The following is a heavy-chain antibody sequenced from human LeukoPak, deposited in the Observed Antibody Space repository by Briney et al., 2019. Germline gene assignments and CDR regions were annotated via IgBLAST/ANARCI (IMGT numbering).Heavy chain of an antibody. CDR1: GYTFTSYD. D-gene: IGHD6-13*01. CDR2: MNPNSGDT. Sequence: ASVKVSCKASGYTFTSYDINWVRQATGQGLEWMGWMNPNSGDTGYAQKFQGRVTITRNTSISTAYMEPSSLRSEDTAVYYCARGRDSSSWYKFQDAFDIWGQGTMVTVSS. CDR3: ARGRDSSSWYKFQDAFDI. V-gene: IGHV1-8*03. J-gene: IGHJ3*02.